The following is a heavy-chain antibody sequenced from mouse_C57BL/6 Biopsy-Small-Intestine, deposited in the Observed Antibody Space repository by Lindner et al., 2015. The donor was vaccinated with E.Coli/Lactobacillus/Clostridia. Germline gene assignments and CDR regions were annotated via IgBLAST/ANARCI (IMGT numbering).Heavy chain of an antibody. V-gene: IGHV1-54*01. Sequence: VQLQESGAELVRPGTSLKVSCKASGYAFTNYLIEWVKQRPGQGLEWIGVINPGSGGTNYNEKFKGKAKLTADKSPSTAYMQLSSLTSEDSAVYFCARSGGDGYFCDYWGQGTTLTVSS. CDR1: GYAFTNYL. D-gene: IGHD2-3*01. J-gene: IGHJ2*01. CDR2: INPGSGGT. CDR3: ARSGGDGYFCDY.